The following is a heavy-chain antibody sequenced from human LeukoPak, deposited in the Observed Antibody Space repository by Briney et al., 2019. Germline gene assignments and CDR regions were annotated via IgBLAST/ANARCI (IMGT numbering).Heavy chain of an antibody. D-gene: IGHD3-3*01. J-gene: IGHJ4*02. Sequence: GGSLRLSCAASGFTFSNFAMSWVRQAPGKGLEWVSAISGSGGSTYYADSVKGRFTISRDNSKNTLYLQMNSLRAEDTAVYYCAKDSETYYDFWSGSQGHWGQGTLVTVSS. V-gene: IGHV3-23*01. CDR2: ISGSGGST. CDR1: GFTFSNFA. CDR3: AKDSETYYDFWSGSQGH.